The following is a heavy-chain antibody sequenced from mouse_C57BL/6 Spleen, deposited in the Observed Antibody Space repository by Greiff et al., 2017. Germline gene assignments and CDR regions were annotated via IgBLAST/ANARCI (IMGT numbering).Heavy chain of an antibody. Sequence: QVQLQQSGAELVKPGASVKISCKASGYAFSSYWMNWVKQRPGKGLEWIGQIYPGDGDTNYNGKFKGKATLTADNSSSTAYMQLSSLTSEDSAVYVGARLSYYSNYYYAMDYWGQGTSVTVSS. V-gene: IGHV1-80*01. CDR1: GYAFSSYW. J-gene: IGHJ4*01. CDR3: ARLSYYSNYYYAMDY. D-gene: IGHD2-5*01. CDR2: IYPGDGDT.